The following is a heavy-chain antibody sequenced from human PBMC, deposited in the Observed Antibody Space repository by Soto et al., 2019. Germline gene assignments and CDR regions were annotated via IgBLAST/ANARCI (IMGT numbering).Heavy chain of an antibody. CDR1: GGSFSGYY. J-gene: IGHJ4*02. Sequence: SETLSLTCAVYGGSFSGYYWSWIRQLPGKGLEWIGEINHSGSTNYNPSLKSRVTISVDTSKNQFSLKLSSVTAADTAVYYCARGPRIAAAGPLRPFAYWGQGTLVTVSS. D-gene: IGHD6-13*01. CDR3: ARGPRIAAAGPLRPFAY. CDR2: INHSGST. V-gene: IGHV4-34*01.